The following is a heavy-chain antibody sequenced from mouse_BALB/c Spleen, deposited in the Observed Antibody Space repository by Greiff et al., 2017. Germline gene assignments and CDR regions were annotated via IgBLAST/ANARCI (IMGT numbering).Heavy chain of an antibody. CDR2: IWAGGST. V-gene: IGHV2-9*02. CDR1: GFSLSSYG. CDR3: ARRGYDGAWFAY. Sequence: QVQLKESGPGLVAPSQSLSITCTVSGFSLSSYGVHWVRQPPGKGLEWLGVIWAGGSTNYNSALMSRLSISKDNSKSQVFLKMNSLQTDDTAMYYCARRGYDGAWFAYWGQGTLVTVSA. J-gene: IGHJ3*01. D-gene: IGHD2-2*01.